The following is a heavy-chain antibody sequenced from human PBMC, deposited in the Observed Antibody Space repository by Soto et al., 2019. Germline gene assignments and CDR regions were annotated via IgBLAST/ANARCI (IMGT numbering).Heavy chain of an antibody. D-gene: IGHD1-1*01. CDR3: ASQTGRSGTD. Sequence: SVQVSCKASGGTFRSYSISWLRQAPGQGLEWMGGIIPIFGTANYAQKFQGRVTITADKSTSTAYMELSSLSSEDTAVYYCASQTGRSGTDWGQGTLVTVSS. V-gene: IGHV1-69*06. J-gene: IGHJ4*02. CDR1: GGTFRSYS. CDR2: IIPIFGTA.